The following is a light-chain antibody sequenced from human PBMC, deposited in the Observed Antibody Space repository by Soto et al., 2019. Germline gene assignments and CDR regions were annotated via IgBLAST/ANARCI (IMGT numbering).Light chain of an antibody. J-gene: IGKJ5*01. CDR3: QQYGNSPIT. CDR2: GAS. Sequence: EIVMTQYPATLSVSPGERATLSCRASQSVSSSYLAWYQQKPGQAPRLLIYGASSRATGIPDRFSGSGSGTDFTLTISRLEPEDFAVYYCQQYGNSPITFGQGTRLEI. V-gene: IGKV3-20*01. CDR1: QSVSSSY.